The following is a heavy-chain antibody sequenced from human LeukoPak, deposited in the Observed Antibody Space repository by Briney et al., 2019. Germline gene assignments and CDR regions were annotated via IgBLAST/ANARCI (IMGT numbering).Heavy chain of an antibody. J-gene: IGHJ4*02. D-gene: IGHD5-18*01. V-gene: IGHV3-9*01. Sequence: GRSLRLSCAASGFTFDDYAMHWVRQAPGKGLEWVSGISWNSGSIGYADSVKGRFTISRDNAKNSLYLQMNSLRAEDTALYYCAKDIGTAMGYGFDYWGQGTLVTVSS. CDR1: GFTFDDYA. CDR3: AKDIGTAMGYGFDY. CDR2: ISWNSGSI.